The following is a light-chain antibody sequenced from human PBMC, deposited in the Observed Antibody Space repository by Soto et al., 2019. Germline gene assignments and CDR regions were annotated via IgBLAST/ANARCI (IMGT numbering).Light chain of an antibody. V-gene: IGKV2-28*01. CDR2: LGS. J-gene: IGKJ1*01. CDR3: QQAVQAPRT. Sequence: DTVLTQSPLSLPVTTGEPASISCRSSQSLLHSNGNTSLDWYLQKPGQSPQLLIYLGSIRASGVPDRFSGSGSGTDFTLTITSVEAEDVGVYYCQQAVQAPRTFGLGTKVEIK. CDR1: QSLLHSNGNTS.